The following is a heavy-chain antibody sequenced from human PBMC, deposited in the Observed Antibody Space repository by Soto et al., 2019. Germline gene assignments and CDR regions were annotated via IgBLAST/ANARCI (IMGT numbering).Heavy chain of an antibody. CDR1: GFTFSSYS. Sequence: EVQLVESGGGLVKPGGSLRLSCAASGFTFSSYSMNWVRQAPGKGLEWVSSISSSSSYIYYADSVKGRFTISRDNAKNSLYLQMNSLRAEDTAVYYCARILYYGDYGGDAFDIWGQGTMVTVSS. V-gene: IGHV3-21*01. J-gene: IGHJ3*02. CDR2: ISSSSSYI. D-gene: IGHD4-17*01. CDR3: ARILYYGDYGGDAFDI.